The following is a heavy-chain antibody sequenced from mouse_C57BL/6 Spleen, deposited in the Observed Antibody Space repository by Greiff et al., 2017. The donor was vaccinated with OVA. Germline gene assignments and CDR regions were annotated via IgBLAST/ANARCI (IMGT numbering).Heavy chain of an antibody. V-gene: IGHV1-54*01. CDR1: GYAFTNYL. Sequence: QVQLQQSGAELVRPGTSVKVSCKASGYAFTNYLIEWVKQRPGQGLEWIGVINPGSGGTNYNEKFKGKATLTADKSSSTAYMQLSSLTSEDSAVYFCARSGGYEAWFAYWGQGTLVTVSA. CDR2: INPGSGGT. J-gene: IGHJ3*01. D-gene: IGHD2-2*01. CDR3: ARSGGYEAWFAY.